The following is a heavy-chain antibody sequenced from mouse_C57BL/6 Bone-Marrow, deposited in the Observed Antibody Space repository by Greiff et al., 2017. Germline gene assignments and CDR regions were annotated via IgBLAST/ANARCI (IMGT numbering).Heavy chain of an antibody. V-gene: IGHV5-9*01. CDR3: SRQVTTVLATKYFDV. CDR2: ISGGGGTT. D-gene: IGHD1-1*01. CDR1: GFTFSSYT. J-gene: IGHJ1*03. Sequence: EVHLVESGGGLVKPGGSLKLSCAASGFTFSSYTMSWVRQTPEKRLQWVAAISGGGGTTYYPDSVKGRFTISRDNDKNIVYLQLSSLRSEYTALYYCSRQVTTVLATKYFDVWGTGTTVTVSS.